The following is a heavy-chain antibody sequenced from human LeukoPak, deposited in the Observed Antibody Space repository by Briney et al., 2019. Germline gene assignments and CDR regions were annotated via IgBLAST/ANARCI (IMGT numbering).Heavy chain of an antibody. Sequence: GGSLRLSCGASGFTFRSYAMTWVRQAPGKGLEWVSTISGSGVTTYYADSVKGRFTISRDNSKNTLFLQMNSLRAEDTAVYYCAKGTYDSRGHFDYWGQGTLVSVSS. CDR2: ISGSGVTT. D-gene: IGHD3-22*01. J-gene: IGHJ4*02. CDR1: GFTFRSYA. V-gene: IGHV3-23*01. CDR3: AKGTYDSRGHFDY.